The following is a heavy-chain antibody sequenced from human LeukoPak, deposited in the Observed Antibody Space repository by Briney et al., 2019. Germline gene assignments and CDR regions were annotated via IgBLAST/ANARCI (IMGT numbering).Heavy chain of an antibody. J-gene: IGHJ4*02. CDR3: ARVGEDFWSGYYHFDY. D-gene: IGHD3-3*01. Sequence: SETLSLTCAVYGGSFSDYYWSWIRQPPGKGLEWIGEINHSGSTNYNPSLKSRVTISVDTSKNQFSLKLSSVTAADTAVYYCARVGEDFWSGYYHFDYWGQGTLVTVSS. CDR1: GGSFSDYY. V-gene: IGHV4-34*01. CDR2: INHSGST.